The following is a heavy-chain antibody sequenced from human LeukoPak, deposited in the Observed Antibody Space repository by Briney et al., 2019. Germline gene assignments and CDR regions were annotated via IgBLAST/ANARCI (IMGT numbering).Heavy chain of an antibody. V-gene: IGHV3-49*04. Sequence: SGGSLRLSCAASGFTVSSNYMSWVRQAPGKGLEWVGFIRSKAYGGTTEYAASVKGRFTISRDDSKSIAYLQMNSLKTEDTAVYYCTCSGSDFYYYYYYMDVWGKGTTVTISS. CDR3: TCSGSDFYYYYYYMDV. CDR1: GFTVSSNY. J-gene: IGHJ6*03. D-gene: IGHD3-10*02. CDR2: IRSKAYGGTT.